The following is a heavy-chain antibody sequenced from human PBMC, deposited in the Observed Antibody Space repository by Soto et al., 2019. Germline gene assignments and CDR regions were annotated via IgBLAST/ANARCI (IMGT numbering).Heavy chain of an antibody. J-gene: IGHJ4*02. D-gene: IGHD2-15*01. CDR3: ARDGGSYIDY. CDR1: GFTFSSYA. Sequence: QVQLVESGGGVVQPGRSLRLSCAATGFTFSSYAMHWVRQAPGKGLEWVAVISYDGSKKYYADSVKGRFTISRDNSKNTLYLQMNSLRAEDTAVYYCARDGGSYIDYWGQGTLVTVS. CDR2: ISYDGSKK. V-gene: IGHV3-30-3*01.